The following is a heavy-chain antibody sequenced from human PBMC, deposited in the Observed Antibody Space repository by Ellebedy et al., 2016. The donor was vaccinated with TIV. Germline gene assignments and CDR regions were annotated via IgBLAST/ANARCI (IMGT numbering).Heavy chain of an antibody. D-gene: IGHD1-1*01. Sequence: ASVKVSCKAPGDSINTYYMHWVRQAPGQGLEWMGIINPSGDDANYTQKSQGRVTMTRDTSTSTVYMDLSSLTSEDTAIYYCARANDQDFDSWGQGTLVTVSS. CDR1: GDSINTYY. V-gene: IGHV1-46*02. CDR2: INPSGDDA. J-gene: IGHJ4*02. CDR3: ARANDQDFDS.